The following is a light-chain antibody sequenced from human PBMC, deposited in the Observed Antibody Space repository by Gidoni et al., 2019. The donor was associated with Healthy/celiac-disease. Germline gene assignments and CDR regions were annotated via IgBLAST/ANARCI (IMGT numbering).Light chain of an antibody. Sequence: EIVLTQSPATLSLSPGERATLSCRDSQSVSSYLAWYQQKPGKAPRLPIYDASNRATGSPARFSGSGAGTDFTLTISSLGPEDFAVYYCQQRSNWPPLTFGGGTKVEIK. J-gene: IGKJ4*01. CDR3: QQRSNWPPLT. V-gene: IGKV3-11*01. CDR2: DAS. CDR1: QSVSSY.